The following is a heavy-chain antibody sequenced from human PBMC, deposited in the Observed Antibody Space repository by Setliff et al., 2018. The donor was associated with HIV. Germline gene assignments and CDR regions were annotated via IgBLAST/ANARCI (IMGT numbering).Heavy chain of an antibody. Sequence: SLRLSCATYGFTFSSYAMYWVRQAPGKGLEYVSAINSNGGSTYYADSVKGRFTISRDNSKSTVYLQMGSLSAEDMAVYYCARVRVAAVAPYFDFWGQGALVTVSS. CDR1: GFTFSSYA. J-gene: IGHJ4*02. CDR2: INSNGGST. V-gene: IGHV3-64*02. CDR3: ARVRVAAVAPYFDF. D-gene: IGHD6-13*01.